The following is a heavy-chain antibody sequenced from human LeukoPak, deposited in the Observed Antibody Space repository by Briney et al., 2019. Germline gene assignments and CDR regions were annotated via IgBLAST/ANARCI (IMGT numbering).Heavy chain of an antibody. CDR2: ISWNSGSI. CDR3: AKDIRRLGSYFDY. CDR1: GFTFDDYA. D-gene: IGHD6-19*01. J-gene: IGHJ4*02. Sequence: PGGSLRLSCAASGFTFDDYAMHWVRQAPGKGLEWVSGISWNSGSIGYADSVKGRFTISRDNAKNSLYLQMNSLRAEDTALYYCAKDIRRLGSYFDYWGQGTLVTVSS. V-gene: IGHV3-9*01.